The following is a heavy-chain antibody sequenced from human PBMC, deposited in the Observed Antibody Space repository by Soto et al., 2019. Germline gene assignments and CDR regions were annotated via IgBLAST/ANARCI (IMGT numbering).Heavy chain of an antibody. Sequence: ASVKVSCKASGYTFTSYYMHWVRQAPGQGLEWMGRINPSGGTANYAQKFQGRVTITADKSMTTAYMELNSLKTEDTALYYCTRPSRGTDTVVTRDYWGQGTLVTVSS. V-gene: IGHV1-46*03. CDR2: INPSGGTA. CDR3: TRPSRGTDTVVTRDY. J-gene: IGHJ4*02. D-gene: IGHD2-21*02. CDR1: GYTFTSYY.